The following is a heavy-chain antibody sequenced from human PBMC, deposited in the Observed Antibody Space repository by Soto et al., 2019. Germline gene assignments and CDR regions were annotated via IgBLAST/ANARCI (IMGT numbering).Heavy chain of an antibody. CDR2: IYHSGST. CDR3: ASRTYYHYCLLSRGRAFDI. J-gene: IGHJ3*02. D-gene: IGHD3-16*01. CDR1: SGSISSSNW. Sequence: QVQLQESGPGLVKPSGTLSLTCAVSSGSISSSNWWSWVRQPPGTWREWIGEIYHSGSTNYNPSLNGRETILVHKAMDRFSLKLSSVTAADTAVYYCASRTYYHYCLLSRGRAFDIWGQGTMVTVSS. V-gene: IGHV4-4*02.